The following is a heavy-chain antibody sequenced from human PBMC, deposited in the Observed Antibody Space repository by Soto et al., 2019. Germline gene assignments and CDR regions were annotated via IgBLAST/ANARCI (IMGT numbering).Heavy chain of an antibody. Sequence: GASVKVSCKASGFSFTGYYIHWLRRAPGQGLEWMGWINAHSGGTEYAQKFQGRVTLTRDTSISTAYMTLSSLRSDDTAIHYCAKDLTRQLAYWLDPWGQGTQVTVSS. CDR3: AKDLTRQLAYWLDP. J-gene: IGHJ5*02. D-gene: IGHD6-6*01. CDR2: INAHSGGT. CDR1: GFSFTGYY. V-gene: IGHV1-2*02.